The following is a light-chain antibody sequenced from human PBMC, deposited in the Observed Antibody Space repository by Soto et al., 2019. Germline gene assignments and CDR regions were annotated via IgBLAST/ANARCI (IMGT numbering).Light chain of an antibody. CDR3: ASHAGRKNII. CDR1: MRDVGGYNY. CDR2: EVN. Sequence: QSVLTQPASVSGSAGQSITISCSGTMRDVGGYNYVSWYQQHPGKAPKLMIYEVNKRPSGVPDRFSGSRSGNTASLTVSGLQAEDEADYYCASHAGRKNIIFGGGTKLTVL. V-gene: IGLV2-8*01. J-gene: IGLJ2*01.